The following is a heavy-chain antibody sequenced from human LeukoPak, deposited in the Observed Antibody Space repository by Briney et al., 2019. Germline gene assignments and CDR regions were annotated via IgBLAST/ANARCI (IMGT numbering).Heavy chain of an antibody. CDR2: ISGSGGSN. D-gene: IGHD2-15*01. CDR3: AKAVVVVAATFFDY. Sequence: GGSLRLSCAASGFTFSSYAMSWVRQPPGKGLEWVSDISGSGGSNYYADSVKGRFTISRDNSKNTLYLQMNSLRAEDTAVYYCAKAVVVVAATFFDYWGQGTLVTVSS. V-gene: IGHV3-23*01. CDR1: GFTFSSYA. J-gene: IGHJ4*02.